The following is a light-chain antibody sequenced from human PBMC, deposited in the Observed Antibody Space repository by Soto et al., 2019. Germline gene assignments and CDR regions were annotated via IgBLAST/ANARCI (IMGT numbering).Light chain of an antibody. CDR2: GAS. CDR3: QQYGTSPGGT. Sequence: EIVLTQSPGTLSLSPGEKATLSCRASLSVSDNLAWSQPKVGRAPRLLIYGASNRASGIPDRFSGTGSGTDFTLTISRLEPEDFAVYYCQQYGTSPGGTFGQGTKVEIK. V-gene: IGKV3-20*01. J-gene: IGKJ1*01. CDR1: LSVSDN.